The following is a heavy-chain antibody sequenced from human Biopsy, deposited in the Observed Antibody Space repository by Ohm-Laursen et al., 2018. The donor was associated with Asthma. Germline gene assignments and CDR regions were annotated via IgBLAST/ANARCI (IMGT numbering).Heavy chain of an antibody. CDR2: INPFGGSS. V-gene: IGHV1-46*01. Sequence: ASVKVSCKASGYTFTSYYMHWVRQAPGHGLEWMGMINPFGGSSNFAQKFQGRLTMTRDTSTSTVYMELSSLRSEDTAVYYCARVSITPGAFDIWGQGTMVTVSS. J-gene: IGHJ3*02. D-gene: IGHD3-10*01. CDR3: ARVSITPGAFDI. CDR1: GYTFTSYY.